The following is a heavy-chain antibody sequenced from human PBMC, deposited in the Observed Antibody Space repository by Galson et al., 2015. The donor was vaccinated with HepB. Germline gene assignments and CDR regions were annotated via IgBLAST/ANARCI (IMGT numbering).Heavy chain of an antibody. CDR1: GFTFSSYD. Sequence: SLRLSCAASGFTFSSYDMHWVRQATGKGLEWVSAIGTAGDTYYPGSVKGRFTISREDAKNSLYLQMNSLRAGDTAVYYCARWVVAVGAFDIWGQGTMVTVSS. D-gene: IGHD2-15*01. V-gene: IGHV3-13*01. CDR2: IGTAGDT. J-gene: IGHJ3*02. CDR3: ARWVVAVGAFDI.